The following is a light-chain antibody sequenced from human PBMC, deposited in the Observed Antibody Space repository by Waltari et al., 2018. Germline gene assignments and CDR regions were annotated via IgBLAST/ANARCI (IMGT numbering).Light chain of an antibody. V-gene: IGLV2-14*03. CDR2: AVS. CDR1: SSAIGPYNY. Sequence: QSALSQPPSVSAPPGPSITISCTETSSAIGPYNYVSWYQQHPGKAPHPMIYAVSKRPSGVSNRFSGSKSGNTASLTISGLQAEDEADYNGNSYLTSTSAVIFGGGTKRTVL. J-gene: IGLJ2*01. CDR3: NSYLTSTSAVI.